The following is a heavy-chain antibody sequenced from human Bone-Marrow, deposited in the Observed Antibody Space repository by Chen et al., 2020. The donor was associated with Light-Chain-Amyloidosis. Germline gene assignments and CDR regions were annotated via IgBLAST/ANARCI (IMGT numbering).Heavy chain of an antibody. Sequence: QVHLVQSGAEMKKPGASVKVPCKPSGYTFPAFIIHWLRQAPGQGLEWVGWFNPKTLATNYLHRYQERVIMTGDTSTSTAHMELTGLTSDDTAVYYCAKAAVDKPMGRYIWDFWGQGTLVTVSS. D-gene: IGHD5-18*01. CDR2: FNPKTLAT. J-gene: IGHJ4*02. CDR3: AKAAVDKPMGRYIWDF. V-gene: IGHV1-2*07. CDR1: GYTFPAFI.